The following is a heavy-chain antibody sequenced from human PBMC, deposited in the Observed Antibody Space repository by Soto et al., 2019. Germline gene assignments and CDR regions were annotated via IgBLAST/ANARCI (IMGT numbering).Heavy chain of an antibody. V-gene: IGHV3-48*02. D-gene: IGHD4-17*01. CDR1: GFTFSSYS. Sequence: AGGSLRLSCAASGFTFSSYSMNLVRQAPGKGLEWVSYMSSSSSTIYYADSVKGRFTISRENAKNSLYLQMNSLRDEDTAVYYCARPRSTVVTFYYYGMDVWGQGTTVTVSS. CDR2: MSSSSSTI. CDR3: ARPRSTVVTFYYYGMDV. J-gene: IGHJ6*02.